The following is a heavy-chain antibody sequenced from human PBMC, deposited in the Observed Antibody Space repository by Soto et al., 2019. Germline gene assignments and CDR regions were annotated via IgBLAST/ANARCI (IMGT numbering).Heavy chain of an antibody. CDR3: VRTSLVVAAATREDY. V-gene: IGHV3-74*01. Sequence: EVQLVESGGGLVQPGGSLRLSCAASGFTFSSYWMHWVRHAPGKGLVWVSRINSDGSSTSYADSVKGRFTISRDNAKNTLYLQMSSLGAEDTAVYYCVRTSLVVAAATREDYWGQGTLVTVAS. CDR1: GFTFSSYW. D-gene: IGHD2-15*01. J-gene: IGHJ4*02. CDR2: INSDGSST.